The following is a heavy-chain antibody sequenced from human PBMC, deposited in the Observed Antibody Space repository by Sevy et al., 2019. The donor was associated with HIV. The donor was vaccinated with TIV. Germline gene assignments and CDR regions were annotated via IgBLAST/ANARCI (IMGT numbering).Heavy chain of an antibody. V-gene: IGHV3-23*01. CDR1: GFTFSSYA. CDR3: AKEIIDCSSTSCYGDYYGMDV. D-gene: IGHD2-2*01. CDR2: ISGSGGST. J-gene: IGHJ6*02. Sequence: GGSLRLSCAASGFTFSSYAMSWVRQAPGKGLEWVSAISGSGGSTYYADSVKGRFTISGDNSKNTLYLQMNSLRAEDTAVYYCAKEIIDCSSTSCYGDYYGMDVWGQGTTVTVSS.